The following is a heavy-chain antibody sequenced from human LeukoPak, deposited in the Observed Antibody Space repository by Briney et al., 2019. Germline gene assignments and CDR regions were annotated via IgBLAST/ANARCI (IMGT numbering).Heavy chain of an antibody. CDR1: GGSISSYY. J-gene: IGHJ4*02. Sequence: SETLSLTCTVSGGSISSYYWSWIRQPPGKGLEWIGYIYYSGSPNYNPSLKSRVTISVDTSKNQFSLKRSAVTAEDTAVYYCARVSRQLASYFDYWGQGTLVTVSS. CDR3: ARVSRQLASYFDY. CDR2: IYYSGSP. D-gene: IGHD6-13*01. V-gene: IGHV4-59*01.